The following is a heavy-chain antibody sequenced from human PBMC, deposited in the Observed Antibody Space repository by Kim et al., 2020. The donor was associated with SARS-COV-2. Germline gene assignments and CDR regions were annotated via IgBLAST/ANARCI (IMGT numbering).Heavy chain of an antibody. D-gene: IGHD1-26*01. CDR2: MNPNSGNT. Sequence: PSVKVSCKASGYTFTSYDINWVRQATGQGLEWMGWMNPNSGNTGYAQKFQGRVTMTRNTSISTAYMELSSLRSEDTAVYYCARADRGIVGATVYYFDYWGQGTLVTVSS. CDR3: ARADRGIVGATVYYFDY. V-gene: IGHV1-8*02. CDR1: GYTFTSYD. J-gene: IGHJ4*02.